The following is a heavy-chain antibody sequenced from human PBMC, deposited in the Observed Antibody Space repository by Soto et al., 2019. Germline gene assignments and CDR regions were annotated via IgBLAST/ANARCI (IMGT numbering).Heavy chain of an antibody. D-gene: IGHD3-10*01. Sequence: EVQLVESGGGLVKPGGPLRLSCAASGFTFSSYSMNWVRQAPGKGLEWVSSISSSSSYIYYADSVKGRFTISRDNAKNSLYLQMNSLRAEDTAVYYCARGVKNYYGSGDPGVWFDPWGQGTLVTVSS. J-gene: IGHJ5*02. CDR3: ARGVKNYYGSGDPGVWFDP. CDR2: ISSSSSYI. V-gene: IGHV3-21*01. CDR1: GFTFSSYS.